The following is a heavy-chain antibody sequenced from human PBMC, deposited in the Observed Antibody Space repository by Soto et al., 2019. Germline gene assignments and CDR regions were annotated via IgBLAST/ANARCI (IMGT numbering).Heavy chain of an antibody. J-gene: IGHJ4*02. CDR2: INSDGSST. Sequence: GGSLRLSCAASGLTLSNYWMHWVRQAPGKGLVWVSRINSDGSSTSYADSVKGRFTISRDNAKNTLYLQMNSLRAEDTAVYYCARVGLSGGYSYGYYFDDWGQGTLVTVSS. CDR1: GLTLSNYW. V-gene: IGHV3-74*01. CDR3: ARVGLSGGYSYGYYFDD. D-gene: IGHD5-18*01.